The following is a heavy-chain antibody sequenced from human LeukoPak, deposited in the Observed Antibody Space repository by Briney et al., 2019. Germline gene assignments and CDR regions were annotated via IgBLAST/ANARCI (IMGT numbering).Heavy chain of an antibody. J-gene: IGHJ5*02. CDR3: ARDGAITGTTSWFDP. Sequence: ASVKVSCKASGYTFTGYYMHWVRQAPGQGLEWMGWINPNSGGTNYAQKFQGRVTMTRDTSISTAYMELSRLRSEDPAVYYCARDGAITGTTSWFDPWGQGTLVTVSS. V-gene: IGHV1-2*02. CDR2: INPNSGGT. CDR1: GYTFTGYY. D-gene: IGHD1/OR15-1a*01.